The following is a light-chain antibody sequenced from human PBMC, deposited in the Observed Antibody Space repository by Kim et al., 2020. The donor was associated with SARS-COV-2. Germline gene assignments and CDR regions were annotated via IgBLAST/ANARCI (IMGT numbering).Light chain of an antibody. CDR3: SSYSSTSTLV. CDR1: SSDIGGFTY. Sequence: QSALTQPASVSGSPGQSITISCTGTSSDIGGFTYVSWYQQHPGKAPQLMIFDVSNRPAGVSSRFSGSRSGNTASLTISGLQADDEADYYCSSYSSTSTLVFGGGTKLTVL. J-gene: IGLJ2*01. CDR2: DVS. V-gene: IGLV2-14*03.